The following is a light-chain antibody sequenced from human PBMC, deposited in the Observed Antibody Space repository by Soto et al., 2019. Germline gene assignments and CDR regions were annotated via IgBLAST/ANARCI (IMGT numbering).Light chain of an antibody. CDR3: TSYTTSSTYV. CDR1: SSDVGGYTY. CDR2: EVS. V-gene: IGLV2-14*01. J-gene: IGLJ1*01. Sequence: QSVLTQPASVSGSPGQSITISWTGTSSDVGGYTYVSWYQQHPGKAPKLMIYEVSNRPSGVSNRFSGSKSGNTASLTISGLQAEDEADYYCTSYTTSSTYVFATGTKVIVL.